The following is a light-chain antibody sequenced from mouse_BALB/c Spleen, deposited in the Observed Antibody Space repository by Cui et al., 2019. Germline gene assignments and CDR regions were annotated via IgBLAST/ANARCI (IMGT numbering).Light chain of an antibody. CDR3: QQDYSSPT. V-gene: IGKV6-32*01. CDR2: SAS. Sequence: IFMTQTLKFLLVSAVDRVTITCTASHSVSNDVAWYQQKPEQSHKLLIYSASNRYTGVPDRFTGSGYGTDFTFTISTVQAEDLAVYFCQQDYSSPTFGGGTKLEIK. J-gene: IGKJ1*01. CDR1: HSVSND.